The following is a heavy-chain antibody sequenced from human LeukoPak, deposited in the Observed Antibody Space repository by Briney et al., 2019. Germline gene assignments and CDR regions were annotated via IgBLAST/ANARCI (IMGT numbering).Heavy chain of an antibody. CDR1: GYTFTSYG. V-gene: IGHV1-18*01. D-gene: IGHD3-3*01. CDR2: ISAYNGNT. CDR3: ARVLRFLEWLLSTEGLEDAFDI. Sequence: GASVKVSCKASGYTFTSYGISWVRQAPGQGLEWMGWISAYNGNTNYAQKLQGRVTMTTDTSTSTAYMELRSLRSDDTAVYYCARVLRFLEWLLSTEGLEDAFDIWGQGTMVTVSS. J-gene: IGHJ3*02.